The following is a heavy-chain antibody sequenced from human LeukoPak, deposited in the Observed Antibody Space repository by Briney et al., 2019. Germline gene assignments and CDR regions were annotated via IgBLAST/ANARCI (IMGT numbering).Heavy chain of an antibody. J-gene: IGHJ6*02. CDR3: ARDLDGSTSYGMDV. Sequence: GGSLRLSCAASGFTFSSYSMNWVRQAPGKGLEWVSSISSSSSYIYYADSVKGRFTISRDNAKNSLYLQMNSLRAEDTAVYYCARDLDGSTSYGMDVWGQGTTVTVSS. CDR1: GFTFSSYS. V-gene: IGHV3-21*01. CDR2: ISSSSSYI. D-gene: IGHD3-3*01.